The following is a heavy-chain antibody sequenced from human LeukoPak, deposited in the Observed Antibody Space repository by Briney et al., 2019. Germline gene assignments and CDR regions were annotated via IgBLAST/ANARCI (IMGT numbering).Heavy chain of an antibody. Sequence: QPGGSLRLSCAASGFTFSTYAMSWVRQAPGKGLEWVSAISDSGGSTYYADSVKGRFTISRDNSKNTLYLQMNSLRAEDTAVYYCAKGRSSSWYLLYWGQGTLVTVSS. V-gene: IGHV3-23*01. CDR3: AKGRSSSWYLLY. J-gene: IGHJ4*02. CDR1: GFTFSTYA. CDR2: ISDSGGST. D-gene: IGHD6-13*01.